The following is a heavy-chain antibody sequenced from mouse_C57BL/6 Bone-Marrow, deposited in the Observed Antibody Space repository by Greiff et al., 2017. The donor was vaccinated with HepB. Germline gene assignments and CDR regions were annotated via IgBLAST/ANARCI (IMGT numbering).Heavy chain of an antibody. CDR1: GYTFTSYW. D-gene: IGHD2-3*01. Sequence: QVQLQQPGAELVKPGASVKLSCKASGYTFTSYWMHWVKQRPGQGLEWIGMIHPNSGSTNYNEKFKGKATMTVDKSSSTAYMQLSSLTSEDSAVSYYARVGWLLRYFDVWGRGTTVTVSS. CDR2: IHPNSGST. V-gene: IGHV1-64*01. CDR3: ARVGWLLRYFDV. J-gene: IGHJ1*03.